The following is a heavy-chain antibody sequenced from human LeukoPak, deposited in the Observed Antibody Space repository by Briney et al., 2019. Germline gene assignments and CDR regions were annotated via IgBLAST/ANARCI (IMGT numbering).Heavy chain of an antibody. D-gene: IGHD6-6*01. Sequence: ASVKVSCKASGYTFTSYDINWVRQATGRGLEWMGWMNPNSGNTGYAQKFQGRVTMTRNTSISTAYMELSSLRSEDTAVYYCARAGSSSVHYYYYMDVWGKGTTVTVSS. CDR1: GYTFTSYD. CDR3: ARAGSSSVHYYYYMDV. CDR2: MNPNSGNT. J-gene: IGHJ6*03. V-gene: IGHV1-8*01.